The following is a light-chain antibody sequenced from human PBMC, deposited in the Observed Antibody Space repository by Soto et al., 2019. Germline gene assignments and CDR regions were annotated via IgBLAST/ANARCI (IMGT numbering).Light chain of an antibody. CDR3: SSYAGSNVGV. V-gene: IGLV2-8*01. J-gene: IGLJ1*01. CDR2: EVT. CDR1: SSDVGGYNY. Sequence: QSVLTQPPSASGSPGQSVTISCTGTSSDVGGYNYFSWYQHHPATPPNLMIYEVTKRPSRVPDRSSGYKSGTAASRTASGLKAEDEADYYCSSYAGSNVGVFGGGTQVTVL.